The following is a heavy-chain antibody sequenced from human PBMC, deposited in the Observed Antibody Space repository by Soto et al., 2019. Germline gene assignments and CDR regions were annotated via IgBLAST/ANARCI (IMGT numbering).Heavy chain of an antibody. D-gene: IGHD3-16*02. V-gene: IGHV3-11*06. J-gene: IGHJ6*02. CDR3: ARCSGWRHVVSYKYGLDV. CDR1: GFIFSDY. CDR2: ISGSGAYT. Sequence: QVQLVESGGGLVKPGGSLRLSCTGSGFIFSDYMTWIRQAPGKGLEWVSYISGSGAYTKYADFVRGRFTISRDNAKNSLWLQINSIRAEDTAVYYCARCSGWRHVVSYKYGLDVWGQGTTVIVSS.